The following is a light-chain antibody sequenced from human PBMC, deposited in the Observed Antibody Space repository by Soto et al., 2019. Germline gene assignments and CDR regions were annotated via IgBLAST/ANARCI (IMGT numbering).Light chain of an antibody. CDR1: QSLLHSNGYNY. CDR2: VGS. V-gene: IGKV2-28*01. Sequence: DIVMTQSPLSLPVSPGEPASISCRSSQSLLHSNGYNYLDWYLQKPGQSPQILIYVGSTRASGVPDRFSGSGSGTDFTLKISRVEAEDVGVYYCMQSLQTPPFTFGPGTEVEIK. CDR3: MQSLQTPPFT. J-gene: IGKJ3*01.